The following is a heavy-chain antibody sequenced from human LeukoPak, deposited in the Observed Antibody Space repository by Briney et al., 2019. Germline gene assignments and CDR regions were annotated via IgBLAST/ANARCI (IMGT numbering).Heavy chain of an antibody. CDR2: IRSKANSYAT. CDR3: TREGAEGYFDWLTGYYYYGMDV. V-gene: IGHV3-73*01. Sequence: GGSLRLSCAASGFTFSGSAMHWVRQASGKGLEWVGRIRSKANSYATAYAASVKGRFTISRDDSKNTAYLQMNSLKTEDMAVYYCTREGAEGYFDWLTGYYYYGMDVWGQGTTVTVSS. D-gene: IGHD3-9*01. J-gene: IGHJ6*02. CDR1: GFTFSGSA.